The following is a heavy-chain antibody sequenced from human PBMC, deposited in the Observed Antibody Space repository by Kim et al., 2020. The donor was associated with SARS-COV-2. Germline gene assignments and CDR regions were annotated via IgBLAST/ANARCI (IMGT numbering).Heavy chain of an antibody. J-gene: IGHJ3*02. CDR1: GFTFSSYA. V-gene: IGHV3-23*01. CDR3: ATYCGSSGRLRGGAFDI. Sequence: GGSLRLSCAASGFTFSSYAMSWVRQAPGKGLEWVSAISGSGGSTYYADSVKGRFTISRDNSKNTLYLQMNSLRAEDTAVYYCATYCGSSGRLRGGAFDIWGQGTMVTVSS. CDR2: ISGSGGST. D-gene: IGHD3-22*01.